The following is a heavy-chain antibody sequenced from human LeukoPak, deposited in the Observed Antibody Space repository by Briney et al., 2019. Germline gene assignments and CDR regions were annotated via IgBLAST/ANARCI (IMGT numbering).Heavy chain of an antibody. CDR2: ISAYNGNT. D-gene: IGHD3-3*01. CDR3: ARDRLRFLEWLSTHSDYYYYMDV. J-gene: IGHJ6*03. V-gene: IGHV1-18*01. Sequence: ASVKVSCKASGYTFTSYGISWVRQAPGQGLEWMGWISAYNGNTNYAQKLQGRVTMTTDTSTSTAYMELRSLRSDDTAVYYCARDRLRFLEWLSTHSDYYYYMDVWGKGTTVTVSS. CDR1: GYTFTSYG.